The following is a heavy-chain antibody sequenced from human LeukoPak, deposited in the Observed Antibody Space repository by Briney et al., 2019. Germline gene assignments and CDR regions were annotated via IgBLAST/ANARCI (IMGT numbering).Heavy chain of an antibody. D-gene: IGHD1-26*01. Sequence: GGSLRLSCAASGFTISSYWMHWVRQVPWQGLVWVLGVSPDERTTRYADSVRGRFTISRDNAKNTLYLQMSSLRVGDTAVYYCARGSGNYYFDHWGQGTLVTVSS. J-gene: IGHJ4*02. CDR3: ARGSGNYYFDH. CDR2: VSPDERTT. V-gene: IGHV3-74*01. CDR1: GFTISSYW.